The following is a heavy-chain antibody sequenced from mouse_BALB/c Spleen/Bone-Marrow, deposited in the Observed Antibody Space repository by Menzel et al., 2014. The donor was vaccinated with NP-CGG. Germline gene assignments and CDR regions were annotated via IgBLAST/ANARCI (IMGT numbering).Heavy chain of an antibody. CDR1: GFTFSSYG. Sequence: EVKLVESGGGLVQPGGSLKLSCVASGFTFSSYGMSWVRQTPDKRLELVATINNNGGSTYYPDSGKGQFTISRDNAKNTLYLQMSSLKSEDTAMYYCARVYGWYFDVWGAGTTVTVSS. D-gene: IGHD1-1*01. V-gene: IGHV5-6-3*01. J-gene: IGHJ1*01. CDR3: ARVYGWYFDV. CDR2: INNNGGST.